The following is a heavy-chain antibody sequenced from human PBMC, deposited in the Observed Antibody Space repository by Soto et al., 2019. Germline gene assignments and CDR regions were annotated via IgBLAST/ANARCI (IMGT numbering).Heavy chain of an antibody. CDR3: ARERMELTWFDT. CDR2: IYYSGST. CDR1: GGSISSGGYY. Sequence: SETLSLTCTVSGGSISSGGYYWSWLRQPPGKGLEWIGHIYYSGSTYYNPSLKSRVTISVDTSKNQFSLKLSSVTAADTAVYYCARERMELTWFDTWGQGTLVTVSS. V-gene: IGHV4-30-4*01. J-gene: IGHJ5*01. D-gene: IGHD1-7*01.